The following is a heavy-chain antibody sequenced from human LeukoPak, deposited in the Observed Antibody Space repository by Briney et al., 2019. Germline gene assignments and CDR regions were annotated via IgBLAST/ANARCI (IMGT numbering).Heavy chain of an antibody. Sequence: ASVKVSCKASGYTFTSYYMHWVRQAPGQGLEWMGIINPSGGSTSYAQKFQGRVTMTRDMSTSTVYMELSSLRSEDTAVYYCASSEWELLIGYWGQGTLVTVSS. J-gene: IGHJ4*02. CDR1: GYTFTSYY. CDR3: ASSEWELLIGY. D-gene: IGHD1-26*01. CDR2: INPSGGST. V-gene: IGHV1-46*01.